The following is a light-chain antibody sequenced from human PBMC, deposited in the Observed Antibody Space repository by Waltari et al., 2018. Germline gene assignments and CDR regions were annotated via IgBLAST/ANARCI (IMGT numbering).Light chain of an antibody. J-gene: IGKJ4*01. CDR2: GAS. CDR3: QQYGASPLT. CDR1: QTVISNY. Sequence: ILLTLSPGTLSLSPGERPSPSCRASQTVISNYLAWYQQKTGQAPRLLIYGASSRDTGTPDRFSGGGSGTDFTLTISRLEPEDFAVYFCQQYGASPLTFGGGTKVEIK. V-gene: IGKV3-20*01.